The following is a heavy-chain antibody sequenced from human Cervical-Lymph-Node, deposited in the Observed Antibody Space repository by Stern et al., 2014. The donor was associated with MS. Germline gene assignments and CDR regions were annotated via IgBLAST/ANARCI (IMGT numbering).Heavy chain of an antibody. J-gene: IGHJ4*02. Sequence: VQLVESGSELKKPGASVKVSCKASGYTFTSYAMNWGRQAPGQGIGWMGWINTNTGTPPYAQGFTGRFVFSLDTSVSTAYLQISSLKAEDTAVYYCARSLPWSRTSPDYWGQGTLVTVSS. V-gene: IGHV7-4-1*02. CDR2: INTNTGTP. CDR1: GYTFTSYA. D-gene: IGHD5/OR15-5a*01. CDR3: ARSLPWSRTSPDY.